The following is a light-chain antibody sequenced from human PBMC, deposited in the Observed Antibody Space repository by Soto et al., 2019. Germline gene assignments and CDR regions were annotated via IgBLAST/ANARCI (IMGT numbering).Light chain of an antibody. J-gene: IGKJ1*01. CDR3: QQYAGSPRT. V-gene: IGKV3-20*01. CDR2: SAS. Sequence: EIVLTQSPGTLSLSPGERGTLSCRASQNLGTLYLAWFQQKSGQAPRLLIYSASRRATGIPDRFTGSGSGTDSTLTINRVEPEDFAVYFCQQYAGSPRTFGHGTKVDIK. CDR1: QNLGTLY.